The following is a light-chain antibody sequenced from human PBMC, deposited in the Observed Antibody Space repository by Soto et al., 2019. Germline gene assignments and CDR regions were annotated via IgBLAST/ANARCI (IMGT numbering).Light chain of an antibody. CDR2: DAS. V-gene: IGKV1-5*01. CDR1: QSISSW. Sequence: DIQMTQSPSTLSASVGDRVAITCRASQSISSWLAWYQQKPGNAPKLLIYDASNLETGVPSRFSGSGSGTEFSLTISSLQPDDFATYYCQQYNSYSYTFGQGTKLEIK. J-gene: IGKJ2*01. CDR3: QQYNSYSYT.